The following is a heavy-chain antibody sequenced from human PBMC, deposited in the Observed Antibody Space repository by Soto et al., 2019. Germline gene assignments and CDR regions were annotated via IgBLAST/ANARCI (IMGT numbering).Heavy chain of an antibody. V-gene: IGHV2-5*02. CDR2: IYWDDDK. J-gene: IGHJ4*02. CDR3: XXXXXXXXXXXXXXXXX. Sequence: QITLKESGPPLVKPTQTLTLTCTFSGFSLSTSGVGVGWIRQPPGKALEWLALIYWDDDKRYSPSLKSRLTITKDTSKNQVVLTMTNMDPVDTAXXXXXXXXXXXXXXXXXXXXXXGQGTLVTVSS. CDR1: GFSLSTSGVG.